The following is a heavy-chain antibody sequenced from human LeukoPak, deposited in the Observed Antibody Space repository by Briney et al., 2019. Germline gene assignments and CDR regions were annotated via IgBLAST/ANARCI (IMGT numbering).Heavy chain of an antibody. J-gene: IGHJ4*02. D-gene: IGHD3-10*01. V-gene: IGHV3-33*01. CDR1: GFTYSDYG. Sequence: GSLRLSCAASGFTYSDYGIQWVRQAPGKGLEWVAVIWSDGSNKYYADSVKGRFTISRDNSKKTLYLQMNSLRVEDTAVYYCVRASGSFDYWGQGTLVTVSS. CDR2: IWSDGSNK. CDR3: VRASGSFDY.